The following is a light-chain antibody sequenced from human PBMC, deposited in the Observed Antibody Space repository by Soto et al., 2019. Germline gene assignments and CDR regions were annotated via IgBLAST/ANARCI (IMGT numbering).Light chain of an antibody. V-gene: IGLV1-51*01. CDR1: SSNIGNNY. J-gene: IGLJ3*02. Sequence: QPVLTQPPSVSAAPGQKVTISCSGSSSNIGNNYVSWYQQLPGTAPKLLIYDNNRPSGIPDRFSGSKSGTSATLGITGLQTGDEADYYCGTWDSSLSAWVFGGGTKVTVL. CDR2: DN. CDR3: GTWDSSLSAWV.